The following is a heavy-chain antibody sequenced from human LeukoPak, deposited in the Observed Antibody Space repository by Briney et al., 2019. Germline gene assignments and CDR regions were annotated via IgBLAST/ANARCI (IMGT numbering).Heavy chain of an antibody. CDR1: GGSISSHY. V-gene: IGHV4-4*07. CDR3: ARGRRGLLWFGSFDY. D-gene: IGHD3-10*01. Sequence: SETLSLTCNVFGGSISSHYWSWIRQPAGKGLEWIGRIYTSGSTNYNLSLKSRVTMSIDASKNQFSLRLSSVTAADTAVYYCARGRRGLLWFGSFDYWGQGTLVTVSS. J-gene: IGHJ4*02. CDR2: IYTSGST.